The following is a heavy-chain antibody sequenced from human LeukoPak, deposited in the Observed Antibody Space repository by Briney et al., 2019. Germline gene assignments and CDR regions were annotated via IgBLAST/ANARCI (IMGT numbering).Heavy chain of an antibody. CDR1: GDSIKDY. V-gene: IGHV4-59*08. D-gene: IGHD1-26*01. Sequence: PSETLSLTCTVSGDSIKDYWSWFRQPPGKGLEWIAQIHESGSTAYNPSLKSRVTISRDTSENQISLQLSSVTAADTAVYYCVKHSDRWHYSMDVWGQGTTVTVSS. CDR3: VKHSDRWHYSMDV. CDR2: IHESGST. J-gene: IGHJ6*02.